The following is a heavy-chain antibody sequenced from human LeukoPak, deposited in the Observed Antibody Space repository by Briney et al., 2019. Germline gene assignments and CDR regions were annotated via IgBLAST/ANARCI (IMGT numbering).Heavy chain of an antibody. V-gene: IGHV4-61*02. Sequence: SETLSLTCTVSGGSISGGDYFWSWVRQPAGKGLEWIGRVYTSGSTNYNPSFESRVTVSLDTSKNQFSLNLSSVTAADTAVYYCASYCSITNCYKRAFHIWGQGTVVTVSS. CDR1: GGSISGGDYF. D-gene: IGHD2-2*02. J-gene: IGHJ3*02. CDR3: ASYCSITNCYKRAFHI. CDR2: VYTSGST.